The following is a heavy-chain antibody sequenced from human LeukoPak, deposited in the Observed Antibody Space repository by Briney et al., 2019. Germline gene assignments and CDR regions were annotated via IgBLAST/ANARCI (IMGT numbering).Heavy chain of an antibody. V-gene: IGHV1-3*01. CDR3: ARVLTMSAMWLVGEYCFDY. Sequence: GASVKVSCKASGYTFTSYAMHWVRQAPGQRLEWMGWINAGNGNTKYSQKFQGRVTITRDTSASTAYMELSSLRSEDTAVYYCARVLTMSAMWLVGEYCFDYWGQGTLGTVSS. CDR2: INAGNGNT. J-gene: IGHJ4*02. D-gene: IGHD6-19*01. CDR1: GYTFTSYA.